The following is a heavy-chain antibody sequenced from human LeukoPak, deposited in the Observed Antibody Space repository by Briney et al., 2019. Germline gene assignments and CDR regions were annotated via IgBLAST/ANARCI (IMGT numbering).Heavy chain of an antibody. CDR2: ISAYNGNT. V-gene: IGHV1-18*01. CDR1: GYTFTSYG. D-gene: IGHD2-21*02. J-gene: IGHJ6*02. CDR3: ARVENDVVVTRLYYYYGMDV. Sequence: ASVKVSCKASGYTFTSYGISWVRQAPGQGLEWMGWISAYNGNTNYAQKLQGRVTMTTDTSTSTAYMELRSLRSDDTAVYYCARVENDVVVTRLYYYYGMDVWGQGTTVTVSS.